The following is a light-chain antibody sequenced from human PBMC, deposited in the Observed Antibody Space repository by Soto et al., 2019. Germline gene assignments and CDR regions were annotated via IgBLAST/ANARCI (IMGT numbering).Light chain of an antibody. V-gene: IGLV2-23*01. CDR1: SSDVGRYHL. CDR3: CSYAGGTSVV. CDR2: EDT. Sequence: QSALTQPASVSGSPGQSITNSCTGTSSDVGRYHLVSWYQQHPGKAPKLMIFEDTERPSGVSNRFSGSKSGNTASLTISGLQTEDEADYYCCSYAGGTSVVFGGGTKLTVL. J-gene: IGLJ2*01.